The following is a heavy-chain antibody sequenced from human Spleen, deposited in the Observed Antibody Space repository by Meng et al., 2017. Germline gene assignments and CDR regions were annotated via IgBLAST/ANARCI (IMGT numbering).Heavy chain of an antibody. D-gene: IGHD1-26*01. Sequence: HVQLQQSGPGLVKHSQTLSHTCSISGDSVSSNSAAWNCIRQSPSRGIEWLGRTYYRSKWYNDYAVSVKSRITINPDTSKNQFSLQLNSVTPEDTAVYYCARDHSGSYYVRFDYWGQGILVTVSS. CDR1: GDSVSSNSAA. V-gene: IGHV6-1*01. CDR2: TYYRSKWYN. J-gene: IGHJ4*02. CDR3: ARDHSGSYYVRFDY.